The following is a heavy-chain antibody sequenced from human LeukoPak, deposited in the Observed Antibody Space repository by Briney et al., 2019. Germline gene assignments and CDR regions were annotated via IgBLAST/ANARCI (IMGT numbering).Heavy chain of an antibody. Sequence: SGGSLRLSCAASGSIFSNYAMSWVRQAPGKGLEWVSGMSGSGGSAYYADSVKGRFTISRDNSKNTLYLQMNSLRAEDTAVYYCAKSIRWLPNFDYWGQGTLVTVSS. CDR3: AKSIRWLPNFDY. J-gene: IGHJ4*02. CDR2: MSGSGGSA. CDR1: GSIFSNYA. D-gene: IGHD5-12*01. V-gene: IGHV3-23*01.